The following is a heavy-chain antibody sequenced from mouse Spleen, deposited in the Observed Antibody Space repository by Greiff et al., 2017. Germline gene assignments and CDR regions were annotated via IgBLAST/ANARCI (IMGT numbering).Heavy chain of an antibody. CDR2: IRHGGGST. CDR3: ARDHSYCDSAWFAY. CDR1: GFTFSDYY. J-gene: IGHJ3*01. Sequence: EVQLVESGGGLVKPGGSLKLSCAASGFTFSDYYMDWVRQTPEKRLEWVATIRHGGGSTYYPDSVKGRSTISRDNAKNTPYLQMSSLKTEDTAVYYCARDHSYCDSAWFAYWGQGTLVTVSA. V-gene: IGHV5-4*02. D-gene: IGHD2-4*01.